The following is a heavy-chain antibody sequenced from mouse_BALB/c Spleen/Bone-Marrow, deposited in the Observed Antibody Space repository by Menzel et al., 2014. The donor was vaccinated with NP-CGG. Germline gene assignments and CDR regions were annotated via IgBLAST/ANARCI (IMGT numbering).Heavy chain of an antibody. J-gene: IGHJ2*01. CDR3: VRGNYGNYVDYFDF. CDR2: IDSDGGST. D-gene: IGHD2-1*01. V-gene: IGHV5-6-3*01. CDR1: GFTFSNYG. Sequence: EVKLMESGGGLVQPGGSLKLSCAASGFTFSNYGMSWVRQTPDKRLELVATIDSDGGSTYYPDSVKGQFTIYRDTAKNTLYLQMSSLKSEETAMYYCVRGNYGNYVDYFDFWGQGTTLTVSS.